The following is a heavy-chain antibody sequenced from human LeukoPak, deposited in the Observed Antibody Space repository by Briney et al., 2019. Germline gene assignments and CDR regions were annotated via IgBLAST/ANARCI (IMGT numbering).Heavy chain of an antibody. CDR3: ARDPAIAAAYYFDY. CDR2: IWYDGSNK. CDR1: GFTFSSYG. V-gene: IGHV3-33*01. J-gene: IGHJ4*02. Sequence: GGSLRLSCAASGFTFSSYGMHWVRQAPGKGLEWVAVIWYDGSNKYYADSVKGRFTISRDNSKNTLYLQMNSLRAEDTALYYCARDPAIAAAYYFDYWGQGTLVTVSS. D-gene: IGHD6-13*01.